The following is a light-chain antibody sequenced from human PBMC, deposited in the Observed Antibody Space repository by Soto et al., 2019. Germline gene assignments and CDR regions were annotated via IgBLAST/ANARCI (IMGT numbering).Light chain of an antibody. J-gene: IGKJ4*01. CDR2: KAS. Sequence: DIQMTQSPSTLSASVGDRVTITCRASQSISSWLAWYQQKPGKAPKLLIYKASSLESVVPSRFSGSGSGTEFTLTISSLQPDDFAIYYCQQYKSFSLTFGGGTKVEIK. V-gene: IGKV1-5*03. CDR1: QSISSW. CDR3: QQYKSFSLT.